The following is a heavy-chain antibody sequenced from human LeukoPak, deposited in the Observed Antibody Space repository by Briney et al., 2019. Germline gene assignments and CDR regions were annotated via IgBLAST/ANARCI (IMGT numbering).Heavy chain of an antibody. CDR2: IRYDGSNK. CDR1: GIILSDHG. Sequence: GRSLRLSCVVSGIILSDHGMHWVRQAPGKGLEWAAFIRYDGSNKYYVDSVKGRFILSRDISKNTLYLQMDSLRPEDTAVYYCAKESFDIYGPRFDYWGQGTQVTVSS. V-gene: IGHV3-30*02. CDR3: AKESFDIYGPRFDY. D-gene: IGHD5-18*01. J-gene: IGHJ4*02.